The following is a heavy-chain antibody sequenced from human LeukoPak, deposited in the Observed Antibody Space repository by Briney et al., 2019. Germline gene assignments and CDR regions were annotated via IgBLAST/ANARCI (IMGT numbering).Heavy chain of an antibody. J-gene: IGHJ4*02. D-gene: IGHD6-6*01. Sequence: GITWNIGIIGYADSVNGRFTISRDNAKNSLYLQMNSLRAEDMALYYCAKDIHRGSSSFLDYWGQGTLVTVSS. CDR3: AKDIHRGSSSFLDY. V-gene: IGHV3-9*03. CDR2: ITWNIGII.